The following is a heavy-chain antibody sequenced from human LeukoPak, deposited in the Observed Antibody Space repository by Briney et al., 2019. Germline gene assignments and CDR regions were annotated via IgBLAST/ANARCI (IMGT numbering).Heavy chain of an antibody. CDR3: ARVGTGGYYYYYMDV. J-gene: IGHJ6*03. D-gene: IGHD2-8*02. Sequence: SETLSLTCAVYGGSFSGYYWSWIRQPPGKGLEWIGEINHSGSTNYNPSLKSRVTISVDTSKNQFSLKLSSVTAVDTAVYYCARVGTGGYYYYYMDVWGKGTTVTVSS. CDR2: INHSGST. CDR1: GGSFSGYY. V-gene: IGHV4-34*01.